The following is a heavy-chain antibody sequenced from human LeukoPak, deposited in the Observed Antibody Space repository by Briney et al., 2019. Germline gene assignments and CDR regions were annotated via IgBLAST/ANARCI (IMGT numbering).Heavy chain of an antibody. CDR3: ASGVREWLFYY. CDR1: GGSFSACY. CDR2: INHSGST. Sequence: PSETLSLTCAVYGGSFSACYWSWIRQPPGKGLEWIGEINHSGSTNYNPSLKSRVTISVDTSKNQFSLKLNSVIAADTAVYYCASGVREWLFYYWGQGTLVTVSS. D-gene: IGHD3-3*01. J-gene: IGHJ4*02. V-gene: IGHV4-34*01.